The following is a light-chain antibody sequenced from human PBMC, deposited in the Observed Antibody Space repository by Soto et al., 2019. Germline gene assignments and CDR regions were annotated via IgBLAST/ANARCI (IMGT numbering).Light chain of an antibody. CDR2: TAS. CDR1: QSISSW. Sequence: DIQMTQSPSTLAAPVGDRVTITCRASQSISSWMAWYQQKPGKAPKLLIYTASRLESGVPSRFSGSGSGTEFTLTISSLQPDDFATYYCQQYNSWTFGQGTKVDIK. J-gene: IGKJ1*01. CDR3: QQYNSWT. V-gene: IGKV1-5*03.